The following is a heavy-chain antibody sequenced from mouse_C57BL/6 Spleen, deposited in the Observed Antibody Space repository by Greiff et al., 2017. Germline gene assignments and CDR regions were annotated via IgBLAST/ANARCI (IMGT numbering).Heavy chain of an antibody. V-gene: IGHV14-4*01. CDR3: TTVFYYDYFWFAY. CDR1: GFNIKDDY. J-gene: IGHJ3*01. Sequence: EVQLQQSGAELVRPGASVKLSYTASGFNIKDDYMHWVKQRPEQGLEWIGWIDPENGDTEYASKFQGKATITADTSSNTAYLQLSSLTSEDTAVYYCTTVFYYDYFWFAYWGQGTLVTVSA. CDR2: IDPENGDT. D-gene: IGHD2-4*01.